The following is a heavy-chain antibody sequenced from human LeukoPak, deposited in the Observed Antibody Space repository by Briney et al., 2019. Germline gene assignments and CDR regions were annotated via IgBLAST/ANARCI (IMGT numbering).Heavy chain of an antibody. V-gene: IGHV4-39*07. J-gene: IGHJ4*02. CDR1: GGSISSSSYY. D-gene: IGHD3-3*01. CDR3: ARRRFQGARVDFDY. CDR2: IYYSGST. Sequence: SETLSLTCTVSGGSISSSSYYWGWIRQPPGKGLEWVGSIYYSGSTYYNPSLKSRVTISVATSKSQFSLKLSSVPAADTAVYYCARRRFQGARVDFDYWGQGTLVTVSS.